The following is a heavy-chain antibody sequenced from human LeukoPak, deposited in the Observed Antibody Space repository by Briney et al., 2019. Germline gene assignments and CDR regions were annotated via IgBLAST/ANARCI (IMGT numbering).Heavy chain of an antibody. CDR1: GGTFSSYA. D-gene: IGHD1-26*01. J-gene: IGHJ4*02. CDR2: IIPIFGTA. CDR3: ARVASGSYYLDY. Sequence: SVKVSCKASGGTFSSYAISWVRQAPGQGLEWMGGIIPIFGTANYAQKFQGRVTITADKSTSTAYMELSSLRSEDTAVYYCARVASGSYYLDYWGQGTLVTVSS. V-gene: IGHV1-69*06.